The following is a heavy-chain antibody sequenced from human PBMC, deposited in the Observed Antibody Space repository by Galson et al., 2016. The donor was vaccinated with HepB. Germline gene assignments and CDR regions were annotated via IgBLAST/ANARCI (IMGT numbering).Heavy chain of an antibody. CDR1: GFTFDDYA. CDR3: PRVAYNQGWNYYYGCDV. CDR2: IRTNTYGGTP. V-gene: IGHV3-49*04. Sequence: SLRLSCAVSGFTFDDYALNWVRQAPGKGLEWVGFIRTNTYGGTPEYAASVGGRFAISRDDSEGIAYLQMNSLKTEDTGVHYCPRVAYNQGWNYYYGCDVWGQGTTVTVSS. D-gene: IGHD1-14*01. J-gene: IGHJ6*01.